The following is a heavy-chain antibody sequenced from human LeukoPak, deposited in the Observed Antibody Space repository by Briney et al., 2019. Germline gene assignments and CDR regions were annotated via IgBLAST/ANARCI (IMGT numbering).Heavy chain of an antibody. Sequence: GGSLRLSCAASGFTISSYAMHWVRQAPGKGLEWVAVISYDGSNKYYADSVKGRFTISRDNSKNTLYLQMNSLRAEDTAVYYCARVSAAGTFVPSGMDVWGQGTTVTVSS. CDR1: GFTISSYA. CDR3: ARVSAAGTFVPSGMDV. J-gene: IGHJ6*02. CDR2: ISYDGSNK. D-gene: IGHD6-13*01. V-gene: IGHV3-30-3*01.